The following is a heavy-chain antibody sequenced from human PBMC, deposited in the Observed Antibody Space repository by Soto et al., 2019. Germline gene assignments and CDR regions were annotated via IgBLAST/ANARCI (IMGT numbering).Heavy chain of an antibody. CDR3: ARGLITGSQSSGGWYYFDS. D-gene: IGHD1-26*01. J-gene: IGHJ4*02. CDR1: GGSISSSSYY. V-gene: IGHV4-39*01. CDR2: IYYSGST. Sequence: SETLSLTCTVSGGSISSSSYYWGWIRQPPGKGLEWTGSIYYSGSTYYNPSLKSRVIISVDTSKNQFSLKLSSVTAADTAVYYCARGLITGSQSSGGWYYFDSWGQGTQVNVSS.